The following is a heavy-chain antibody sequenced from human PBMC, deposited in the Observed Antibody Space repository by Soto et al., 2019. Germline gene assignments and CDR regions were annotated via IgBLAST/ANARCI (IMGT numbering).Heavy chain of an antibody. Sequence: QLVESGGGLVQPGGSLRLSCAASGFTFSDYTMNWVSQAPGKGLEWVSSIRTISSAIDFADSVRGRFTISRDNARNSLYLQMTSLRDEDRDVYYWARETPSFDSWGQGTLVNVSS. CDR3: ARETPSFDS. CDR1: GFTFSDYT. D-gene: IGHD2-15*01. CDR2: IRTISSAI. J-gene: IGHJ4*02. V-gene: IGHV3-48*02.